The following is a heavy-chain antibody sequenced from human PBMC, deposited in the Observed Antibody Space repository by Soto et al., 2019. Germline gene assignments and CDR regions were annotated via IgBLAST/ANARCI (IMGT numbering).Heavy chain of an antibody. CDR3: AAGRTGGSYYGMDV. Sequence: SVKVSCKVSGFTFTDSAVQWVRQARGQGLEWIGWIVVGSGNTNYAQKFQERVTITRDMSTSTAYMELSSLRSEDTAVFYCAAGRTGGSYYGMDVWGQGTTVTVSS. J-gene: IGHJ6*02. CDR2: IVVGSGNT. CDR1: GFTFTDSA. D-gene: IGHD2-2*01. V-gene: IGHV1-58*01.